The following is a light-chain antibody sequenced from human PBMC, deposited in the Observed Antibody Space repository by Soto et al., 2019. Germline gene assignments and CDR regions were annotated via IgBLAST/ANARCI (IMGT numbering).Light chain of an antibody. CDR3: QQFSSYPPT. Sequence: ILMTQSPVTLSLSPGEEATLSCRASQSVDSNYLAWYQQKPGQAPRLLIYDASSRATGIPDRFSGGGSGTDFTLTISRLEPEDFAVYYCQQFSSYPPTFGGGTKVDIK. J-gene: IGKJ4*01. CDR2: DAS. CDR1: QSVDSNY. V-gene: IGKV3-20*01.